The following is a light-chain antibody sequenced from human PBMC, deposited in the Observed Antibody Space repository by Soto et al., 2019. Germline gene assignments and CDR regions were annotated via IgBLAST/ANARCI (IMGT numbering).Light chain of an antibody. J-gene: IGKJ4*01. CDR2: RTS. CDR1: QSISSN. Sequence: EIVMTQSPATLSESPGERATLSCRASQSISSNLAWYQQKPGQAPRLLMFRTSSRATGFPARFSGSGSGTEFNLTISSLQSEDFGVYYCQQYNNWPRATFGGGTKVDIK. V-gene: IGKV3-15*01. CDR3: QQYNNWPRAT.